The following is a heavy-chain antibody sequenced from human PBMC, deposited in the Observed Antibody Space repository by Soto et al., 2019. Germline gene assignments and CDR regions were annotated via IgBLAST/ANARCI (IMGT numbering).Heavy chain of an antibody. CDR1: GGSISSYY. CDR3: ARARAHSGYDGDFDY. D-gene: IGHD5-12*01. J-gene: IGHJ4*02. Sequence: PSETLSLTCTVSGGSISSYYWSWIRQPPGKGLEWIGYIYYSGSTNYNPSLKSRVTILVDTSKNQFSLKLSSVTAADTAVYYCARARAHSGYDGDFDYWGQGTLVTVSS. CDR2: IYYSGST. V-gene: IGHV4-59*01.